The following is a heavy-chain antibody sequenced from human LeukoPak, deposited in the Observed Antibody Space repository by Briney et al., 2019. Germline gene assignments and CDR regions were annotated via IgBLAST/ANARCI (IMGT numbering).Heavy chain of an antibody. D-gene: IGHD3-22*01. J-gene: IGHJ4*02. CDR3: ARDAIDSSGFDFDY. CDR1: VFTFSDYY. CDR2: ISTSAGTI. V-gene: IGHV3-11*01. Sequence: PGGSLRLSCAASVFTFSDYYMTWIRQAPGKGLEWISYISTSAGTIYYADSVKGRFTIYRDNAKNSLYLQMNSLRAEDTAVYYCARDAIDSSGFDFDYWGQGTLVTVSS.